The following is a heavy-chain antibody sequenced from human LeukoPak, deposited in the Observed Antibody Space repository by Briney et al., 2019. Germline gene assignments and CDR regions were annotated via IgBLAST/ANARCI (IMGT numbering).Heavy chain of an antibody. CDR2: INWNGGSA. J-gene: IGHJ4*02. Sequence: GGSLTLSCAASGFTFSSYAVSWVRQAPGKGLEWVSGINWNGGSAGYADSVKGRFSISRDNAKNSLYLQMNSLRAEDTALYYCARCLGYYDIVTAIDYWGQGTLVTVSS. V-gene: IGHV3-20*04. CDR3: ARCLGYYDIVTAIDY. D-gene: IGHD3-9*01. CDR1: GFTFSSYA.